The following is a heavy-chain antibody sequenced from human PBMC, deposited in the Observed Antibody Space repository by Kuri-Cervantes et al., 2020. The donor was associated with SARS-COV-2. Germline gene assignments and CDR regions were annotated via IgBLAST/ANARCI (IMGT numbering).Heavy chain of an antibody. CDR2: FIPMSGTS. CDR3: ARAVGNVDF. Sequence: SVNVSCKASGGNFSGEVVSWVRQAPGQGLEWVGGFIPMSGTSNYAQTFQGRLTISADESTNTAYMELSGLSSEDTAGYYCARAVGNVDFWGQGTLVTVSS. CDR1: GGNFSGEV. D-gene: IGHD1-14*01. V-gene: IGHV1-69*13. J-gene: IGHJ4*02.